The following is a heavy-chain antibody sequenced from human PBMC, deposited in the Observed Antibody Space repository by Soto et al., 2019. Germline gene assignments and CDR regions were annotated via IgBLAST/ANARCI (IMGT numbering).Heavy chain of an antibody. V-gene: IGHV1-18*01. CDR3: ARGEALRFLEWSNYYYYGMDV. CDR1: GYTFTSYG. D-gene: IGHD3-3*01. CDR2: ISAYNGNT. J-gene: IGHJ6*02. Sequence: ASVKVSCKASGYTFTSYGISWVRQAPGQGLEWMGWISAYNGNTNYAQKLQGRVTMTTDTSTSTAYMELRSLRSDDTAVYYCARGEALRFLEWSNYYYYGMDVWGQGTTVTVSS.